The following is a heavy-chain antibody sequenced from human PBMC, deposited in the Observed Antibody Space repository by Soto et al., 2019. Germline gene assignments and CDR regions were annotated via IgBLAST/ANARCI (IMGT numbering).Heavy chain of an antibody. CDR2: IYHSGST. CDR1: GGSISSNNW. V-gene: IGHV4-4*02. D-gene: IGHD4-17*01. J-gene: IGHJ3*01. CDR3: ARAGDYPLTGAFDV. Sequence: SETLSLTCAVSGGSISSNNWWSWVRQPPGKGLEWIGEIYHSGSTNYNPSLKSRVTISVDKSKNEFSLKLGSVTAADTAMYYCARAGDYPLTGAFDVWGQGTMVTVSS.